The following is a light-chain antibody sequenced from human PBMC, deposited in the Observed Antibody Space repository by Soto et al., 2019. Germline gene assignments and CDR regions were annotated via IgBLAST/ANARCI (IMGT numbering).Light chain of an antibody. CDR3: SSYTRSRAYV. V-gene: IGLV2-14*01. J-gene: IGLJ1*01. CDR1: SSDVGGYNY. Sequence: QSVLTQPASVSGSPGQSITISCTGTSSDVGGYNYVSWYQQQSGKAPKLMIHEVSNRPSGVSNRFSGSKSGNTASLTISGLQAEDEAPYYCSSYTRSRAYVFGIGTKVTVL. CDR2: EVS.